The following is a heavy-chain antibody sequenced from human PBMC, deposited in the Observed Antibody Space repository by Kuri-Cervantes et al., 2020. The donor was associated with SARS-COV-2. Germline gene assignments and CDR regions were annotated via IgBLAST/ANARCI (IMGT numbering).Heavy chain of an antibody. D-gene: IGHD3-16*01. Sequence: GESLKISCAASGFTFSTYALHWVRQAPGKGLEWVSIISYDGNIRYYADSVKGRFTISRDNSKSTLYLQMNSLRAEDTAVYYCAREGGSPGDAFDIWGQGTMVTVSS. V-gene: IGHV3-30-3*01. CDR3: AREGGSPGDAFDI. CDR2: ISYDGNIR. CDR1: GFTFSTYA. J-gene: IGHJ3*02.